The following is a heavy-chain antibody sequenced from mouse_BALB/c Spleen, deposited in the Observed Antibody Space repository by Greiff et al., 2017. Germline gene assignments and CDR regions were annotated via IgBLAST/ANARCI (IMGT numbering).Heavy chain of an antibody. V-gene: IGHV1-4*02. D-gene: IGHD1-2*01. CDR1: GYTFTSYT. CDR3: ARKGSLRQGNYFDY. Sequence: VQLQESAAELARPGASVKMSCKASGYTFTSYTMHWVKQRPGQGLEWIGYINPSSGYTEYNQKFKDKTTLTADKSSSTAYMQLSSLTSEDSAVYYCARKGSLRQGNYFDYWGQGTTLTVSS. CDR2: INPSSGYT. J-gene: IGHJ2*01.